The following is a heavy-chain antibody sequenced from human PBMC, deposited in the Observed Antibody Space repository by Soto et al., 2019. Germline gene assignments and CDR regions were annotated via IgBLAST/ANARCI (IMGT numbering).Heavy chain of an antibody. D-gene: IGHD6-13*01. CDR1: GFTFSDYA. CDR2: LSGSSSST. Sequence: GGSLRLSCAASGFTFSDYAMTWVRQAPGKGLEWVSTLSGSSSSTYDADFVKGRFTISRDNSKNMLYLQMNSLRAEDTAIYYCAKELVGALYYGMDVWGQGTTVTVSS. CDR3: AKELVGALYYGMDV. V-gene: IGHV3-23*01. J-gene: IGHJ6*02.